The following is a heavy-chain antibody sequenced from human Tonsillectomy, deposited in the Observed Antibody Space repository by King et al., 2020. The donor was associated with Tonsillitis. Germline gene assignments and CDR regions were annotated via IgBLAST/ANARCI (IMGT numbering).Heavy chain of an antibody. J-gene: IGHJ6*02. CDR3: TTDLEWLTIYYYGMDV. Sequence: VQLVESGGGLVKPGGSLRLSCAASGFTFSNAWMSWVRQAPGKGLEWVGRIKSKTDGGTTDYAAPVKGRFTISRDDSKNTLYLQMNSLKTEDTAVYYCTTDLEWLTIYYYGMDVWGQGTTVTVSS. D-gene: IGHD3-3*01. CDR1: GFTFSNAW. V-gene: IGHV3-15*01. CDR2: IKSKTDGGTT.